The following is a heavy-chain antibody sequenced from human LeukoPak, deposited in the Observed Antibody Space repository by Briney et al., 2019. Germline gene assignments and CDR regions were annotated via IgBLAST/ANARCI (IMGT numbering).Heavy chain of an antibody. CDR3: ARRRYSSSWYIWFDP. CDR1: GGSISSGDYY. Sequence: SETLSPTCTVSGGSISSGDYYWSWIRQPPGKGLEWIGYIYYSGSTYYNPSLKSRVTISVDTSKNQFSLKLSSVTAADTAVYYCARRRYSSSWYIWFDPWGQGTLVTVSS. D-gene: IGHD6-13*01. J-gene: IGHJ5*02. V-gene: IGHV4-30-4*08. CDR2: IYYSGST.